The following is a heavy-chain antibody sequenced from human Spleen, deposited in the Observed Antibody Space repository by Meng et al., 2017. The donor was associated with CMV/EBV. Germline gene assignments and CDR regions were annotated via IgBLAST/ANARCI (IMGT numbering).Heavy chain of an antibody. V-gene: IGHV3-66*02. CDR3: ARTRGATTVYFDY. J-gene: IGHJ4*02. D-gene: IGHD1-26*01. Sequence: GGSLRLSCAASGFTVSNNYMSWVRQAPGKGLEWVSVIYSGGRTFYAESVKGRFTISRDNSKNTLYLQMNSLRAEDTAVYYCARTRGATTVYFDYWGQGTLVTVSS. CDR1: GFTVSNNY. CDR2: IYSGGRT.